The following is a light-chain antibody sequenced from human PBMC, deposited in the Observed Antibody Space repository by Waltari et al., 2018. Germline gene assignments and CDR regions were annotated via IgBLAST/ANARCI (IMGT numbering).Light chain of an antibody. Sequence: ELVFTQSPGTLSLSPGERGTLSCMDSQGVSKYLAWYQQKPSQAPKLLIYDASTRATGIPDRFSGRGSGTDFSLTISRLEPEDVAVYYCEKYVNLPATFSQGTKVEIK. V-gene: IGKV3-20*01. J-gene: IGKJ1*01. CDR3: EKYVNLPAT. CDR2: DAS. CDR1: QGVSKY.